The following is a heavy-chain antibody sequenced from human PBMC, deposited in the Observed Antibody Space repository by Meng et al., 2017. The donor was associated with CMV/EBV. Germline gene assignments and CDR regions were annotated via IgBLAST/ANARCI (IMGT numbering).Heavy chain of an antibody. Sequence: QRHESGLGLVKPSETLSLTCTVAGGSISSYYWSWIREPVGKGLEWIGRIYTSGSTNYNPSLKSRVTMSVDTSKNQFSLKLSSVTAADTAVYYCARGPEVDYGDYVGLDYWGQGTLVTVSS. J-gene: IGHJ4*02. V-gene: IGHV4-4*07. CDR1: GGSISSYY. CDR3: ARGPEVDYGDYVGLDY. D-gene: IGHD4-17*01. CDR2: IYTSGST.